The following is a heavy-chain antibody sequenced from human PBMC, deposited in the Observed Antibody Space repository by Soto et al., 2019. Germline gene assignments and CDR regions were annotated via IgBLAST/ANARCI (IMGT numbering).Heavy chain of an antibody. Sequence: PGGSLRLSCAASGFTFNTYGMHWVRQAPGKGLEWVAFISNDGINKYYADSVKGRFTISRDKSKSTLYLEMSSLRAEDTAVYYCAKSGGRYSGYVIDYWGQGTLVTVS. V-gene: IGHV3-30*18. CDR3: AKSGGRYSGYVIDY. J-gene: IGHJ4*02. D-gene: IGHD5-12*01. CDR1: GFTFNTYG. CDR2: ISNDGINK.